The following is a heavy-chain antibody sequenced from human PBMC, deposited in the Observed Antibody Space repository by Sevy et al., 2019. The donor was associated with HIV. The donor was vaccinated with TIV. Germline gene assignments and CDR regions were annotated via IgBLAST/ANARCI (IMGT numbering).Heavy chain of an antibody. J-gene: IGHJ6*03. V-gene: IGHV4-61*01. CDR2: IYKTGST. CDR3: ARVPRGQLWYSGSLGGYYYHMDV. CDR1: GGSVSSGTYY. D-gene: IGHD3-16*01. Sequence: SDTLSLSCSVSGGSVSSGTYYWSWIRQPPGKGLEWIGHIYKTGSTNHKLSLQSRVTISVDTSTNQFSLRLRSVTAADTAVYYCARVPRGQLWYSGSLGGYYYHMDVWGKGTTVTVSS.